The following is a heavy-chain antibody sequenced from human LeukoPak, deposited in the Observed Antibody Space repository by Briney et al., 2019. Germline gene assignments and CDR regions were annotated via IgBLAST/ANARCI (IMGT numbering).Heavy chain of an antibody. D-gene: IGHD4-17*01. CDR3: ARFHDYGDYWDYYYGMDV. Sequence: PSETLSLTCTVSGGPISSYYWSWIRQPPGKGLEWIGYIYYSGSTNYNPSLKSRVTISVDTSKNQFSLKLSSVTAADTAVYYCARFHDYGDYWDYYYGMDVWGQGTTVTVSS. CDR2: IYYSGST. J-gene: IGHJ6*02. CDR1: GGPISSYY. V-gene: IGHV4-59*08.